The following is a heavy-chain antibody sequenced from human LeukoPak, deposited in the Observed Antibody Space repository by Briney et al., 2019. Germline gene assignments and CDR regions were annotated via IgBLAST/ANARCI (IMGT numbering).Heavy chain of an antibody. D-gene: IGHD2-15*01. Sequence: GGSLRLSCAASGFTFSGYTMHWVRQAPGKGLEWVAFIRYDGNNKYYAHSVKGRFTISRDNSKNIPYLEMNSLSTEDTAVYYCTKVRYCSGVNCYPDYNWGQGTLVTVSS. CDR2: IRYDGNNK. V-gene: IGHV3-30*02. CDR1: GFTFSGYT. CDR3: TKVRYCSGVNCYPDYN. J-gene: IGHJ4*02.